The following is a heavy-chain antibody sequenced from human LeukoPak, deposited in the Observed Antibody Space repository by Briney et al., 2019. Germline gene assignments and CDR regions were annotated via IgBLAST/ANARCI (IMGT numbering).Heavy chain of an antibody. Sequence: HTGGSLRLSCAASGFTFSSYEINWVRQAPGKGLEWVSYISSSGRTIYYADSVKGRFTTSRDNAKNSLYLQMNSLRAEDTAVYYCARGPLQWLVRNPPDYWGQGTLVTVSS. D-gene: IGHD6-19*01. J-gene: IGHJ4*02. V-gene: IGHV3-48*03. CDR2: ISSSGRTI. CDR3: ARGPLQWLVRNPPDY. CDR1: GFTFSSYE.